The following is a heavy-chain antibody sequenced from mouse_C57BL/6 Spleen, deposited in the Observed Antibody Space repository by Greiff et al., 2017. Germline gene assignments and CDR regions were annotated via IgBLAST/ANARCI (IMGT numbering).Heavy chain of an antibody. CDR1: GYTFTSYW. D-gene: IGHD4-1*01. J-gene: IGHJ2*01. V-gene: IGHV1-61*01. CDR3: ATGTRYFDY. CDR2: IYPSDSET. Sequence: VKLQQPGAELVRPGSSVKLSCKASGYTFTSYWMDWVKQRPGQGLEWIGNIYPSDSETLYNQKFKDKATLTVDKSSSTAYMQLSSLTSEDSAVYYCATGTRYFDYWGQGTTLTVSS.